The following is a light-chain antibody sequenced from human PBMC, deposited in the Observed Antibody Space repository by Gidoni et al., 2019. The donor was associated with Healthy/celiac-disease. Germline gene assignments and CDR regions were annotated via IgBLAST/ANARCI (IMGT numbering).Light chain of an antibody. J-gene: IGLJ2*01. CDR1: SSNIGAGYD. CDR2: GNS. CDR3: QSYDSSLSGRVV. Sequence: QSVLTQPPSVSGAPGQRVTISCTGSSSNIGAGYDVHWYQQLPGPAPKPLIYGNSNRPSGVPDRFSGSKSGTSASLAITGLQAEDEADYYCQSYDSSLSGRVVFGGGTKLTVL. V-gene: IGLV1-40*01.